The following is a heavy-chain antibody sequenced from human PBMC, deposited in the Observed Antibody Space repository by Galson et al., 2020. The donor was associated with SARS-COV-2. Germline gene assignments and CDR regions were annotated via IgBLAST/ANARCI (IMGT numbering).Heavy chain of an antibody. D-gene: IGHD2-8*02. CDR2: INCNSVSI. J-gene: IGHJ5*01. CDR1: GFRFDDYA. Sequence: GGSLRLSCVASGFRFDDYAMKWVRQAPGKGLEWVSGINCNSVSIDYADSVKGRFTISRDNAKNSLYLQMNSLTAEDTALYYCVKVAEPYCTGWDGNWLDSWGQGTLVTVSS. V-gene: IGHV3-9*01. CDR3: VKVAEPYCTGWDGNWLDS.